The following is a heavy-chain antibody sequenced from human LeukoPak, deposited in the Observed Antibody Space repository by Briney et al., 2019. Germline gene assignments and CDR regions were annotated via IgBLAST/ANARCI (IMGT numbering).Heavy chain of an antibody. CDR2: INHGGST. V-gene: IGHV4-34*01. D-gene: IGHD3-9*01. CDR3: ARGLDILTGYYSGHDAFDI. CDR1: GGSFSGYY. J-gene: IGHJ3*02. Sequence: SETLSLTCAVYGGSFSGYYWSWIRQPPGKGLEWIGEINHGGSTNYNPSLKSRVTISVDTSKNQFSLKLSSVTAADTAVYYCARGLDILTGYYSGHDAFDIWGQGTMVTVSS.